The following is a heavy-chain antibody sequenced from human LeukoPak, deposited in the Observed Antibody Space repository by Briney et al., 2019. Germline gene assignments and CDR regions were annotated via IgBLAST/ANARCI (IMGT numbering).Heavy chain of an antibody. V-gene: IGHV3-15*01. Sequence: PGGSLRLSCAASGFIFSDAWMSWVRQAPGKGLEWVGRIKKKKDGGATEYEAPVKGRFTISRDDSKNTLYLQMNSVKTEDTAVYYCTTGIVGATQWGQGTLVTVCS. CDR2: IKKKKDGGAT. J-gene: IGHJ4*02. CDR3: TTGIVGATQ. CDR1: GFIFSDAW. D-gene: IGHD1-26*01.